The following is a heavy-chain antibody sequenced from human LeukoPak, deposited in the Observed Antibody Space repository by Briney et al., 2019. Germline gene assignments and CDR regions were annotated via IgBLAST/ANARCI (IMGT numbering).Heavy chain of an antibody. Sequence: GGSLRLSCAASGFTFSSYAMSWVRQAPGKGLEWVSAICASGGSRYYADSVKGRFSSSRDNAYNTLYLQLNSQRAEDTAVYYCAKDSPLRLRYNWFDPWGQGTLVTVSS. V-gene: IGHV3-23*01. CDR3: AKDSPLRLRYNWFDP. CDR1: GFTFSSYA. CDR2: ICASGGSR. J-gene: IGHJ5*02.